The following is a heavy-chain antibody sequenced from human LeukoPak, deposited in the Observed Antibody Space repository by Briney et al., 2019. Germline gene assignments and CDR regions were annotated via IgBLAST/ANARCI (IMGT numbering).Heavy chain of an antibody. Sequence: GGSLRLSCTASGFSFSGHWMHWARQLPGKGLVWVSRISPTGSTTSYADSVKGRFTISRDNARNSVYLQMYSLRVEDTAVYYCAGGTGWITDVWGQGTTVTVSS. CDR1: GFSFSGHW. J-gene: IGHJ6*02. D-gene: IGHD6-19*01. CDR2: ISPTGSTT. V-gene: IGHV3-74*01. CDR3: AGGTGWITDV.